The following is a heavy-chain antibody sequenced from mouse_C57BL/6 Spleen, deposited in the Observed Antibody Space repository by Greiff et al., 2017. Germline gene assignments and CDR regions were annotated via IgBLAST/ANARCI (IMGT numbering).Heavy chain of an antibody. CDR3: AREVYYYGSSTFAY. Sequence: QVQLQQPGAELVKPGASVKMSCKASGYTFTSYWITWVKQRPGQGLEWIGDIYPGSGSTNYDEKFKSKATLTVDTSSSTAYMQLSSLTSEDSAVYYCAREVYYYGSSTFAYWGQGTLVTVSA. J-gene: IGHJ3*01. D-gene: IGHD1-1*01. CDR1: GYTFTSYW. CDR2: IYPGSGST. V-gene: IGHV1-55*01.